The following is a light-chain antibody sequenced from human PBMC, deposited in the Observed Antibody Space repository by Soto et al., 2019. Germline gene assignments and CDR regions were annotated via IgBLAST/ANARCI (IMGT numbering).Light chain of an antibody. Sequence: SYELTQPPSVSVAPGQTARITCEGNNIGSKSVHWYQQKPGQAPVLVVYDGSDRPSGIPERFSGSKYGNTATLTISRVEAGDEADYSCQVWDNSSDHPGVFGTGTKVTVL. J-gene: IGLJ1*01. CDR1: NIGSKS. CDR3: QVWDNSSDHPGV. V-gene: IGLV3-21*02. CDR2: DGS.